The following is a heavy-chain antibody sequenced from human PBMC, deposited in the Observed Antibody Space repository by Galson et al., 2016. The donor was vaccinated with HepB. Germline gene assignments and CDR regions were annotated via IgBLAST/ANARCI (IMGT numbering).Heavy chain of an antibody. CDR3: AKGGFAPGSPLDY. D-gene: IGHD3-10*01. CDR1: GFTFNDYA. J-gene: IGHJ4*02. V-gene: IGHV3-9*01. Sequence: SLRLSCAASGFTFNDYAMHWVRQAPGKGLEWVSVITWNSGIIAYADSVKGRFSVSSDNAKNSLYLQMSSLRTEDSALYFCAKGGFAPGSPLDYWGQGTLVTVSS. CDR2: ITWNSGII.